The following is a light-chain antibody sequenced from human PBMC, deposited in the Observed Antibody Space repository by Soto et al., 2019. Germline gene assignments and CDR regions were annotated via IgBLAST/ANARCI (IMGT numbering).Light chain of an antibody. V-gene: IGKV1-39*01. CDR2: AAS. Sequence: DIQMTQSPSSLSASVGDRITITCRASQSISKYLNWYQHKAGKAPKILIYAASTLQSGVPSRFSGSGSGTDFTLMISNLQPEDFATYYCQQTYSSHPWSFGQGTKVEI. CDR1: QSISKY. CDR3: QQTYSSHPWS. J-gene: IGKJ1*01.